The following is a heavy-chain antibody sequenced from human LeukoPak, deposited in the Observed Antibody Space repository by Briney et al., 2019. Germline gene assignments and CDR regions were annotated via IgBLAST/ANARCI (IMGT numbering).Heavy chain of an antibody. Sequence: GGSLRLSCVASGFTFSSNVLNWVRQAPGKGLEWVSVIYSGGSTYYADSVKGRFTISRHNSKNTLYLQMNSLRAENTAVYYCARDRGERVAYFDYWGQGTLVTVSS. CDR3: ARDRGERVAYFDY. D-gene: IGHD3-10*01. V-gene: IGHV3-53*04. J-gene: IGHJ4*02. CDR1: GFTFSSNV. CDR2: IYSGGST.